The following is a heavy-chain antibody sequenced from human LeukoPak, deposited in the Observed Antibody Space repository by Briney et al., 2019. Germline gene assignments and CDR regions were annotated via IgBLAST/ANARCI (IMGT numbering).Heavy chain of an antibody. V-gene: IGHV3-30*02. D-gene: IGHD5-12*01. J-gene: IGHJ6*03. CDR2: IRHDGSNK. Sequence: GGSLRLSCAASGFTFSSYGMHWVRQAPGKGLEWVAFIRHDGSNKYYADSVKGRFTVSRDNSKNTLYLQMKSLRAEDTAVYYCAKGGGYEAQYYYYYLDVWGKGTTVTISS. CDR1: GFTFSSYG. CDR3: AKGGGYEAQYYYYYLDV.